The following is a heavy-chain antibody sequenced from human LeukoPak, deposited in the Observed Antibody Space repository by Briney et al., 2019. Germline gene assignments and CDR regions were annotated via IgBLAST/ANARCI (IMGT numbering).Heavy chain of an antibody. V-gene: IGHV1-8*01. CDR1: GYTFTSYD. CDR3: ARARGIVVVPAATYGMDV. J-gene: IGHJ6*02. Sequence: GASVKVSCEASGYTFTSYDINWVRQATGQGLEWMGWMNPNSGNTGYAQKFQGRVTMTRNTSISTAYMELSSLRSEDTAVYYCARARGIVVVPAATYGMDVWGQGTTVTVSS. CDR2: MNPNSGNT. D-gene: IGHD2-2*01.